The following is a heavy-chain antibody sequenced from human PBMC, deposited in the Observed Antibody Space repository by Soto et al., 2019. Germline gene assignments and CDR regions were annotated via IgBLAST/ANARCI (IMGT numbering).Heavy chain of an antibody. CDR3: ARVYRYNWNGGKNWFDP. Sequence: GXSVKVSCKASGGTFSSYAISWVRQAPGQGLEWMGGIIPIFGTANYAQKFQGRVTITADKSTSTAYMELSSLRSEDTAVYYCARVYRYNWNGGKNWFDPWGQGPLVTVSS. J-gene: IGHJ5*02. CDR2: IIPIFGTA. V-gene: IGHV1-69*06. CDR1: GGTFSSYA. D-gene: IGHD1-20*01.